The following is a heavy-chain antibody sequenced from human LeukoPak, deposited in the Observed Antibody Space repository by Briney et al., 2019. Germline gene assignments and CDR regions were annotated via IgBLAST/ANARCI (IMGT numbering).Heavy chain of an antibody. J-gene: IGHJ4*02. Sequence: GGTLRLSCVASGFTFSRHGMNWVRQAPGKGLEWVSGISPSGDIKYYVDSVKGRFTVSRDNSKNTLYLQINSLSAEDAAVYYCVKDDGWVQYANWGQGTLVTVSS. CDR3: VKDDGWVQYAN. CDR1: GFTFSRHG. D-gene: IGHD5-24*01. V-gene: IGHV3-23*01. CDR2: ISPSGDIK.